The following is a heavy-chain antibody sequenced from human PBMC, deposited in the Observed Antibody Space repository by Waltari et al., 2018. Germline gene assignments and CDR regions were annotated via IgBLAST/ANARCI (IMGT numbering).Heavy chain of an antibody. V-gene: IGHV5-51*03. Sequence: EVQLVQSGAEVKKPGESLKISCKGSGYSFTSYWIGWVRQMPGKGLEWMGIIYPGDSDTRYSPSFQGQVTISADKSISTAYLQWSSLKASDTAMYYCARLYGNSRDVVVVAAFDYWGQGTLVTVSS. CDR1: GYSFTSYW. CDR2: IYPGDSDT. D-gene: IGHD2-15*01. J-gene: IGHJ4*02. CDR3: ARLYGNSRDVVVVAAFDY.